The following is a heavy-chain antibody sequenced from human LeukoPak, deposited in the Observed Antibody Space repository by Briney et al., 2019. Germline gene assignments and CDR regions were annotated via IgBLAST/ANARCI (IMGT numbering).Heavy chain of an antibody. CDR3: ARNGDYLGATFDY. J-gene: IGHJ4*02. D-gene: IGHD4-17*01. Sequence: GGSLRLSCAASGFTFDDYAMHWVRQAPGKGLEWVSGISWNSGSIGYADSVKGRFTISRDNAKNSLYLQMNSLRAEDTALYHCARNGDYLGATFDYWGQGTLVTVSS. CDR2: ISWNSGSI. CDR1: GFTFDDYA. V-gene: IGHV3-9*01.